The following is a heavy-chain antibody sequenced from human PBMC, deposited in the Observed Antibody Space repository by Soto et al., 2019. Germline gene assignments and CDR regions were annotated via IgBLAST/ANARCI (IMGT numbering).Heavy chain of an antibody. Sequence: QVQLQQWGAGLLKPSETLSLTCAVYGGSFSGYYLSWIRQPPGKGLEWIGEINHSGSTNYNPSLKSRVTISVDTSKNQFSLKLSSVTAADTAVYYCASTAIPHLSYYMDVWGKGTTVTVSS. CDR1: GGSFSGYY. D-gene: IGHD2-21*02. J-gene: IGHJ6*03. V-gene: IGHV4-34*01. CDR3: ASTAIPHLSYYMDV. CDR2: INHSGST.